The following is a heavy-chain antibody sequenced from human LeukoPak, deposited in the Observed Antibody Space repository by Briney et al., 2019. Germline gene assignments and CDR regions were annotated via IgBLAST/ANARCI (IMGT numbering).Heavy chain of an antibody. CDR1: GASIRSGDYY. V-gene: IGHV4-30-4*01. D-gene: IGHD2-15*01. Sequence: PSQTLSLTCTVSGASIRSGDYYWSWIRQPPGKGLEWIGYIYDSGSTYYNPSLKSRITISVDTSENRFSLKLSSVTATDTAVYYCARDCSGGSCYGAFGIWGQGTMVTVSS. J-gene: IGHJ3*02. CDR2: IYDSGST. CDR3: ARDCSGGSCYGAFGI.